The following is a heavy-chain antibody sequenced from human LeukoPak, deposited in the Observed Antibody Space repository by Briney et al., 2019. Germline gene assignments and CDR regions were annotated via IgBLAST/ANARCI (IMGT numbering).Heavy chain of an antibody. CDR1: GGSISSSSYY. J-gene: IGHJ6*02. Sequence: PSETLSLTCTVSGGSISSSSYYWGWIRQPPGKGLEWIGSIYYSGSTYYNPSLKSRVTISVDTSKNQFSLKLSSVTAADTAVYYCARHFSNAGYYYYGMDVWGQGTTVTVSS. CDR3: ARHFSNAGYYYYGMDV. D-gene: IGHD4-11*01. CDR2: IYYSGST. V-gene: IGHV4-39*01.